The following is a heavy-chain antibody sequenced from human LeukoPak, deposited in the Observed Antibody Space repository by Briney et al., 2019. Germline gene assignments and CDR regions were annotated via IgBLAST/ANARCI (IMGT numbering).Heavy chain of an antibody. CDR3: ARIRYAHQGFDP. CDR1: GGSISTSNYY. Sequence: SETLSLTCTVSGGSISTSNYYWGWIRQPPGKGLEWIGSIYYSGSTYYNPSLKSRVTISVDTSKNQFSLKLTSVTAADTAVYYCARIRYAHQGFDPWGQGTLVTVSS. V-gene: IGHV4-39*07. D-gene: IGHD3-9*01. CDR2: IYYSGST. J-gene: IGHJ5*02.